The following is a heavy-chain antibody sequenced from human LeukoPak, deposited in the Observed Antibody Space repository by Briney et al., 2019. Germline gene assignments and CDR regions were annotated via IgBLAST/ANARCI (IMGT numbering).Heavy chain of an antibody. V-gene: IGHV4-34*01. CDR3: ARAGGLIYCSSTSCYNYYYGMDV. Sequence: SETLSLTCAFYVGSFICYYWSWIRQPPGKGLEWMGEINHSGSTNYNPSLKSRVTISVDTSKNQFSLKLSSVTAADTAVYYCARAGGLIYCSSTSCYNYYYGMDVWGQGTTVTVSS. D-gene: IGHD2-2*01. CDR2: INHSGST. CDR1: VGSFICYY. J-gene: IGHJ6*02.